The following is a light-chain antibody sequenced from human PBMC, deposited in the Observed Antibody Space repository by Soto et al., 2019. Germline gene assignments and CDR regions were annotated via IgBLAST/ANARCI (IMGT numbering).Light chain of an antibody. J-gene: IGKJ5*01. V-gene: IGKV1-39*01. CDR3: QQSYTSPTT. Sequence: QMTQSPSFLSASVGDRVTITCRASQSIGKHLTWYQQKPGKAPKFLIYGASTLQSGVPSRFTGSGSGTDFTLTVNSLQAEDFATYYCQQSYTSPTTFGQGTRLETK. CDR2: GAS. CDR1: QSIGKH.